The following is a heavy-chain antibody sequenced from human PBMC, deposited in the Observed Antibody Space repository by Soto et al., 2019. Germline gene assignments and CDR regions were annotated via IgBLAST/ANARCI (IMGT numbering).Heavy chain of an antibody. V-gene: IGHV3-23*01. CDR2: TSGSGGSA. CDR1: GFSFSSYA. J-gene: IGHJ6*02. Sequence: EVQLLQSGGGLVQPGMSLRISCVASGFSFSSYAMSWVRQAPGKGLEWVSSTSGSGGSAYYADSVKGRFTIARDNSKNTMHLEVSSLRAEDTAVYYCAKDRGRGSPVSGGMDVWGQGTTVTVSS. D-gene: IGHD3-10*01. CDR3: AKDRGRGSPVSGGMDV.